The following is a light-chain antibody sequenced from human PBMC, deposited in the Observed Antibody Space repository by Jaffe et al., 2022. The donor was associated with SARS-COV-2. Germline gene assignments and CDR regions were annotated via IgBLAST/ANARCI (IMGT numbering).Light chain of an antibody. V-gene: IGKV3-20*01. CDR2: GAS. J-gene: IGKJ2*01. Sequence: EIVLTQSPGTLSLSPGERATLSCRASQSVSSSYLAWYQQRPGQAPRLLIYGASNRATGIPDRFSGSGSGTDFTLTISRLEPEDFAVYYCQQYVDSPRTFGQGTKLEIK. CDR3: QQYVDSPRT. CDR1: QSVSSSY.